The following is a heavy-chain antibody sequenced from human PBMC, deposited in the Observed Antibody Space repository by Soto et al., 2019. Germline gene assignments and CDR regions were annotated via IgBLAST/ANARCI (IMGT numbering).Heavy chain of an antibody. CDR1: GDSVSSNSAG. Sequence: SQTLSLTCAITGDSVSSNSAGWSWVRQSPSRGLEWLGRTYYRSKWYYEYAVSVRGRITINPDTSKNQYSLQLNSVTPEDTAVYYCARELGYCSSTSCYTGWFDPWGQGTLVTVSS. CDR2: TYYRSKWYY. CDR3: ARELGYCSSTSCYTGWFDP. V-gene: IGHV6-1*01. D-gene: IGHD2-2*02. J-gene: IGHJ5*02.